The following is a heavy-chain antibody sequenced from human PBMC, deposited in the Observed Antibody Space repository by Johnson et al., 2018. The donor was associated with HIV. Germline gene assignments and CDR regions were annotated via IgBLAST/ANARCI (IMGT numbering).Heavy chain of an antibody. CDR1: GLSFSDYG. CDR3: ARDHTPVTGTTYHDAVEI. V-gene: IGHV3-30*04. D-gene: IGHD1-7*01. Sequence: QEQLVESGGGVVQPGRSVRLSCAASGLSFSDYGMHWVRQAPGKGLEWVAVISFDGSNEYYTDSVKGRFTISRDNSKNTLYLQMNSLRAEDTAIYYCARDHTPVTGTTYHDAVEIWGQGTMVTVSS. J-gene: IGHJ3*02. CDR2: ISFDGSNE.